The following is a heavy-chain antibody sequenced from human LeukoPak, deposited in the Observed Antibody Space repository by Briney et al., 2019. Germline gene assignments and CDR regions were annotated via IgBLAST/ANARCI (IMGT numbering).Heavy chain of an antibody. CDR2: IYYSVST. Sequence: SETLSLICTVSCGPLSSSSYYWRWIRPPRGKGVEWIGNIYYSVSTYYNSSLKSRVTISVDTSKNQFSLKLSSVTAADTAVYYCARLSAYCSSTSCYGGVFDYWGQGTLVTVSS. CDR1: CGPLSSSSYY. D-gene: IGHD2-2*01. CDR3: ARLSAYCSSTSCYGGVFDY. J-gene: IGHJ4*02. V-gene: IGHV4-39*01.